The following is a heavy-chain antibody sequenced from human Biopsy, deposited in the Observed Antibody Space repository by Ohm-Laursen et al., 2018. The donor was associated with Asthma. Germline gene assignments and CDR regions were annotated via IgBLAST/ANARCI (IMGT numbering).Heavy chain of an antibody. D-gene: IGHD5-12*01. V-gene: IGHV1-69*01. CDR1: GDSFGNYA. J-gene: IGHJ6*02. Sequence: GSSVKASCKASGDSFGNYAISWVRQAPGQGLEWMGGLIPVLGTPDHAQMFEGRVTIAADESTSTAYMELSSLSSEDTAVYYCARGYSGSDRIVYYYSGLEVWGQGTTVTVSS. CDR2: LIPVLGTP. CDR3: ARGYSGSDRIVYYYSGLEV.